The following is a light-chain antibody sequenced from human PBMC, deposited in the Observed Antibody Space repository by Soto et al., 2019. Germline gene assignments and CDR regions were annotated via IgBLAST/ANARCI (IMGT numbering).Light chain of an antibody. J-gene: IGKJ2*01. V-gene: IGKV3-20*01. CDR1: QSLSSGF. CDR3: QQDGT. CDR2: GAS. Sequence: EIVLTQSPGTLSLSPGERATLSCRASQSLSSGFLAWYQQRPGQAPRLLIYGASSRATGIPDRFSGSGSGTDFTLTISRLEPEDFAVYYCQQDGTFGQGTKLEIK.